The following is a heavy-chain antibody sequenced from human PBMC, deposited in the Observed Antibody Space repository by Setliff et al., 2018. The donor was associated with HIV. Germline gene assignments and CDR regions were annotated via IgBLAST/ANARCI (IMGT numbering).Heavy chain of an antibody. CDR3: ARLSGGMVPNY. J-gene: IGHJ4*02. Sequence: SETLSLTCTVSGGSITRTPYYWGWIRQPPGKGLEWIGSIHHSRTAYDNPSLKSRVTISVDPSKNQILLGLSSVTAADTAVYYCARLSGGMVPNYWGQGTPVTVSS. D-gene: IGHD3-10*01. V-gene: IGHV4-39*01. CDR1: GGSITRTPYY. CDR2: IHHSRTA.